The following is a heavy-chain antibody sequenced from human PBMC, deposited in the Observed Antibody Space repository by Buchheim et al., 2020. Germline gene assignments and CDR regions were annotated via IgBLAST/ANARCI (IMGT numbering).Heavy chain of an antibody. Sequence: QVQLVESGGGVVQPGRSLRLSCAASGFTFSSYAMHWVRQAPGKGLEWVAVISYDGSNKYYADSVKGRFTISRDNSKNTLYLQMNSLRAEETAVYYCARDSGDGYVGGGQTYYYYGIDVWGQGTT. D-gene: IGHD2-21*02. CDR1: GFTFSSYA. V-gene: IGHV3-30-3*01. J-gene: IGHJ6*02. CDR3: ARDSGDGYVGGGQTYYYYGIDV. CDR2: ISYDGSNK.